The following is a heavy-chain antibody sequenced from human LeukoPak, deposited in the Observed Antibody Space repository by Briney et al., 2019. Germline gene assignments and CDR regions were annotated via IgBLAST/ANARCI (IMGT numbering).Heavy chain of an antibody. D-gene: IGHD6-19*01. J-gene: IGHJ4*02. CDR3: ARRANRSGWYSVIETGNYYFDY. V-gene: IGHV1-8*03. Sequence: SSVKVSCKASGYTFTSYDINWVRQATGQGLEWMGWMNPNSGNTGYAQKFQGRVTITRNTSISTAYMELSSLRSEATAVYYCARRANRSGWYSVIETGNYYFDYWGQGTLVTVSS. CDR2: MNPNSGNT. CDR1: GYTFTSYD.